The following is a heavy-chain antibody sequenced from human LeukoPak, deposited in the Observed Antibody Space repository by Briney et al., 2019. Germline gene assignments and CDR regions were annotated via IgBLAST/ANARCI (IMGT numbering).Heavy chain of an antibody. CDR1: GGSISSSGYY. Sequence: PSQTLSLTCSVAGGSISSSGYYWTWIRQHPGKGLEWIGCIYHSGSTYYQSSLKSRVTISVDTSKNQFSLKVTSVIAADTAVYYCARGARRAYYYFDYWGQGTLVTVSS. D-gene: IGHD3-16*01. CDR3: ARGARRAYYYFDY. J-gene: IGHJ4*02. V-gene: IGHV4-31*03. CDR2: IYHSGST.